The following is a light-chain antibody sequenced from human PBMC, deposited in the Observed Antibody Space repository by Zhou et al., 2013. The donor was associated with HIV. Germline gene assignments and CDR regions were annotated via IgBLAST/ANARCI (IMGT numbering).Light chain of an antibody. Sequence: DIQMTQSPFTLSASVGDRVTITCRASQSISTWLAWYQQKPGKAPNLLIYKASTLQGGVPSRFSGSGSGTDFTLTISSLQPDDFATYYCQQSSTNSRTFGQGTKVEIK. CDR3: QQSSTNSRT. CDR2: KAS. CDR1: QSISTW. J-gene: IGKJ1*01. V-gene: IGKV1-5*03.